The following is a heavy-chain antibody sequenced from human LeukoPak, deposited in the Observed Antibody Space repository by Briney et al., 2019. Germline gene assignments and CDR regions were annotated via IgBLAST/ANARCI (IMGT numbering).Heavy chain of an antibody. J-gene: IGHJ3*02. Sequence: QPSGTLSLTCAVSGGSISSTDWWSWVRQPPGKGLEWIGQIYHGGSTNFNPSLKSRVTISVDKSKNQFSLKLNSVTAADTAVYYCARDGAATVSGYAFDIWGQGTMVTVSS. V-gene: IGHV4-4*02. CDR2: IYHGGST. CDR1: GGSISSTDW. CDR3: ARDGAATVSGYAFDI. D-gene: IGHD6-19*01.